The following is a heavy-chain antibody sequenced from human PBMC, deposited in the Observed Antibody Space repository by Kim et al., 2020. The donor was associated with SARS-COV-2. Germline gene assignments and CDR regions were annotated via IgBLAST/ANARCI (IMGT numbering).Heavy chain of an antibody. CDR3: ARVGVSGIIPTYYYGMDV. J-gene: IGHJ6*02. CDR2: IIPILGIA. V-gene: IGHV1-69*04. Sequence: SVKVSCKASGGTFSSYAISWVRQAPGQGLKWMGRIIPILGIANYAQKFQGRVTITADKSTSTAYMELSSLRSEDTAVYYCARVGVSGIIPTYYYGMDVWGQGTTVTISS. CDR1: GGTFSSYA. D-gene: IGHD3-16*01.